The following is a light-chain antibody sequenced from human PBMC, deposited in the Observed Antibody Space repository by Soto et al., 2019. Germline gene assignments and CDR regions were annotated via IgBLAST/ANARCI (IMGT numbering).Light chain of an antibody. Sequence: DIQMTQSPSSLSASVGDRVTLTCRASLSISTLLNWYQQNPGKAPKLLISDASTLRSGVPSRFSGSGSGTDFSLTISSLQPEDFATYYCQQTYTVPQTFGQGTKVDIK. CDR2: DAS. J-gene: IGKJ1*01. CDR1: LSISTL. V-gene: IGKV1-39*01. CDR3: QQTYTVPQT.